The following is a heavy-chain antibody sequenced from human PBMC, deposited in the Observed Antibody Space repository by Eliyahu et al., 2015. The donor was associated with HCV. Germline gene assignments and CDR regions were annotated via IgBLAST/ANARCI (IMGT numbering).Heavy chain of an antibody. V-gene: IGHV3-23*01. D-gene: IGHD3-10*01. CDR1: GFTFSSYA. Sequence: EVQLLESGGGLVQPGGSLRLSCAASGFTFSSYAMSWVRQAXGXGLEWVSAISGDGGSXYYADSVXGRFTISRDNSKNTLYLQMNSLRAEDTAVYYCGKDGAFQVPTYGMDVWGQGTTVTVSS. J-gene: IGHJ6*02. CDR2: ISGDGGSX. CDR3: GKDGAFQVPTYGMDV.